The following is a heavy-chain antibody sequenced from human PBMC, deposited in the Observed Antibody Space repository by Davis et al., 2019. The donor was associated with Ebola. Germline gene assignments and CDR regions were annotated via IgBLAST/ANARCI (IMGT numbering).Heavy chain of an antibody. CDR1: GGSFSGYY. CDR3: ARGSGDCGGDCYIYYYYGMDV. D-gene: IGHD2-21*01. CDR2: INHSGST. V-gene: IGHV4-34*01. J-gene: IGHJ6*02. Sequence: MPSETLSLTCAVYGGSFSGYYWSWIRQPPGKGLEWIGEINHSGSTNYNPSLKSRVTISVDTSKNQFSLKLSSVTAADTAVYYCARGSGDCGGDCYIYYYYGMDVWGQGTMVTVSS.